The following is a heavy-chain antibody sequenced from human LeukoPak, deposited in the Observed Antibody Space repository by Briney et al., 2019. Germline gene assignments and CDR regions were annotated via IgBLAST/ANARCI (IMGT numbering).Heavy chain of an antibody. D-gene: IGHD1-26*01. CDR3: AREQGSYYFDY. J-gene: IGHJ4*02. Sequence: ASVKVPCKASGYTFTSYYMHWVRQAPGQGLEWMGIINPSGGSTSYAQKFQGRVTMTRDTSTSTVYMELSSLRSEDTAVYYCAREQGSYYFDYWGQGTLVTVSS. V-gene: IGHV1-46*01. CDR2: INPSGGST. CDR1: GYTFTSYY.